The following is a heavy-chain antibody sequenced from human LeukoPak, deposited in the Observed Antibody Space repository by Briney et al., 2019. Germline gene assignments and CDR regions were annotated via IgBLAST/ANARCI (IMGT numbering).Heavy chain of an antibody. D-gene: IGHD2-2*01. J-gene: IGHJ6*02. CDR2: FDPEDGET. CDR3: ATGEVPAAIWRYYYGMDV. CDR1: GYTLTELS. Sequence: ASVKVSCKVSGYTLTELSMHWVRQAPGKGLEWMGGFDPEDGETIYPQKFQGRVTMTEDTSTDTAYMELSSLRSEDTAVYYCATGEVPAAIWRYYYGMDVWGQGTTVTVSS. V-gene: IGHV1-24*01.